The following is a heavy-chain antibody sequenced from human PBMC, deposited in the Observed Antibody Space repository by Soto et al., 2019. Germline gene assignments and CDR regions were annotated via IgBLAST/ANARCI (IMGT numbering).Heavy chain of an antibody. J-gene: IGHJ3*02. CDR3: ATDPPKSSGDIFNI. V-gene: IGHV3-23*01. CDR1: GFTFNSYA. Sequence: GGSLRLSCVGSGFTFNSYAMTWVRQAPGRGLEWVSRITTSGGNTYYADSVKGRFTTSRDKYANTIYLQMDSLRAGDTAIYYCATDPPKSSGDIFNIWGQGTMVTVSS. CDR2: ITTSGGNT. D-gene: IGHD5-12*01.